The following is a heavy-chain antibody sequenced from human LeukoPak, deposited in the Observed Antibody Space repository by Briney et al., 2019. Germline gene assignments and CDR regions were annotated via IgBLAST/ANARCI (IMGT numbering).Heavy chain of an antibody. CDR3: ARGGYSYDFDY. CDR1: GGTFSSYA. J-gene: IGHJ4*02. V-gene: IGHV1-69*13. D-gene: IGHD5-18*01. Sequence: GASVKVSCKASGGTFSSYAISWVRQAPGQGLEWKGGIIPIFGTANYAQKFQGRVTITADESTSTAYMELSSLRSEDTAVYYCARGGYSYDFDYWGQGTLVTVSS. CDR2: IIPIFGTA.